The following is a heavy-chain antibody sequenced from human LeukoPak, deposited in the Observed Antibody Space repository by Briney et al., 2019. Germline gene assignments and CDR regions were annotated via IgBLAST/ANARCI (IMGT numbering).Heavy chain of an antibody. CDR3: ARARTRITMTVVVIHGFDL. CDR2: INHSGST. CDR1: GGSFSGYY. D-gene: IGHD3-22*01. V-gene: IGHV4-34*01. J-gene: IGHJ2*01. Sequence: SETLSLTCAVYGGSFSGYYWSWIRQPPGKGLEWIGEINHSGSTNYNPSLKNRVTISVDTSKNQFSLKLSSVTAADTAVYYCARARTRITMTVVVIHGFDLWGRGTLVTVSS.